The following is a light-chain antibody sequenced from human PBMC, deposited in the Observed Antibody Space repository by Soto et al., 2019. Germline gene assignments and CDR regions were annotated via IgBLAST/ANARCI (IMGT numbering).Light chain of an antibody. Sequence: DIVMTQSPDSLAVSLVERATINCKSSQSVLYSSNNKNYLAWYQQKPGQPPKLLIYWASTRESGVPDRFSGSGSGTDFTLPISSVQAEDVAVYYGQRYYITPLTFGGGTKVEIK. CDR1: QSVLYSSNNKNY. CDR3: QRYYITPLT. J-gene: IGKJ4*01. CDR2: WAS. V-gene: IGKV4-1*01.